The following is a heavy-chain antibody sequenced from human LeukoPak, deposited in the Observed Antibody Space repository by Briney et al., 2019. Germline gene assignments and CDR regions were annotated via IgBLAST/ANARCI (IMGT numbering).Heavy chain of an antibody. J-gene: IGHJ3*02. CDR2: MNPKSGGT. CDR3: ARDEGGAFDI. V-gene: IGHV1-2*02. CDR1: GYTFTGYY. Sequence: ASVTVSCKASGYTFTGYYVHWVRQAPGQGLEWMGWMNPKSGGTNYAQKFEARVTMNRDTSISTAYMELSRLRFDDTAVYYCARDEGGAFDIWGQGTMVTVSS.